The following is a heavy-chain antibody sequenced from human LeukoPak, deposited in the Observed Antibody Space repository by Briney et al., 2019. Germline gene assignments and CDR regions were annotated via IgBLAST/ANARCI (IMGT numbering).Heavy chain of an antibody. V-gene: IGHV3-23*01. D-gene: IGHD1-26*01. CDR1: GFTFSSYA. J-gene: IGHJ4*02. CDR3: AKAGSIKFDF. Sequence: GGSLRLSCAASGFTFSSYAMSWVRQAPGKGLEWVSFIHYDGRQQYYADSVKGRFTISRDNSKNTLYLQMNSLRAEDTAVYYCAKAGSIKFDFWGQGTLVTVPS. CDR2: IHYDGRQQ.